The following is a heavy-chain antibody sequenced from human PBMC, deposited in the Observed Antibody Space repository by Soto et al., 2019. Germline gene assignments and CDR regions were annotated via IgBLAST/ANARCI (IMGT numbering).Heavy chain of an antibody. CDR1: GFTFSYYW. CDR2: IHSAGSST. V-gene: IGHV3-74*01. J-gene: IGHJ3*01. Sequence: EVQLVESGGGLVRPGGSLRLSCAASGFTFSYYWMHWVRQAPGKGLVWVSRIHSAGSSTTYADFVKGRFIISRDNARNTVDLQMNSVRVEDTGVYYCTRGDRGAFDLWGQGTVVTVSS. D-gene: IGHD1-26*01. CDR3: TRGDRGAFDL.